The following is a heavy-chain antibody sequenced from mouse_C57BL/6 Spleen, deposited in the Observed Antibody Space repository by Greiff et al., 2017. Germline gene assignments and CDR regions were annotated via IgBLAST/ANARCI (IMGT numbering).Heavy chain of an antibody. CDR3: ARVLSRRRYFDV. Sequence: QVQLKQPGAELVKPGASVKLSCKASGYTFTSYWMHWVKQRPGQGLEWIGMIHPNSGSTNYNEKFKSKATLTVDKSSSTAYMQLSSLTSEDSAVYYCARVLSRRRYFDVWGTGTTVTVSS. J-gene: IGHJ1*03. CDR2: IHPNSGST. V-gene: IGHV1-64*01. D-gene: IGHD6-1*01. CDR1: GYTFTSYW.